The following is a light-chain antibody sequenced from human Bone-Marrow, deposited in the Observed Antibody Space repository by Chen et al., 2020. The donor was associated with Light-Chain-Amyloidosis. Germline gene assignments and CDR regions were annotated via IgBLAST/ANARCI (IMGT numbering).Light chain of an antibody. CDR1: QTISTNY. Sequence: IVFTQSPRSLSLSPGEGANLSCKASQTISTNYLTWYQQTFGQAPRLLIYGSSSSATGIPDRFTGSGYGTDFTLTINRLEPGDFAMYYCQQYGTTPLAFGGGTKVEIK. V-gene: IGKV3-20*01. CDR3: QQYGTTPLA. J-gene: IGKJ4*01. CDR2: GSS.